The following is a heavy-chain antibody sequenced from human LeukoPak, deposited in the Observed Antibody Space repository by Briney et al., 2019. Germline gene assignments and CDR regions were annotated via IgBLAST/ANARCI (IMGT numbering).Heavy chain of an antibody. CDR1: GYTFTKYD. D-gene: IGHD5-18*01. CDR3: AREDVDADSMDY. Sequence: ASVKVSCKASGYTFTKYDMNWVRQAPGQRLEWMGIINPSGGSTRYAQKFQGRVAMTRDTSTSTLYMELNSLRSEDTAVYYCAREDVDADSMDYWGQGTLVTVSS. J-gene: IGHJ4*02. V-gene: IGHV1-46*01. CDR2: INPSGGST.